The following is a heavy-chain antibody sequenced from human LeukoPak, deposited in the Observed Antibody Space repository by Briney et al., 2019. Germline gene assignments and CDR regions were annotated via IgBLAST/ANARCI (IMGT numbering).Heavy chain of an antibody. CDR1: GGSISSGGYS. D-gene: IGHD3-3*01. Sequence: SQTLSLTCAVSGGSISSGGYSWSWIRQTPGKGLEWIGYIYHSGSTYYNPSLKSRVTISVDRSKNQFSLKLSSVTAADTAVYYCARLLYGEGDYFDHWGQGTLVTVSS. CDR3: ARLLYGEGDYFDH. V-gene: IGHV4-30-2*01. CDR2: IYHSGST. J-gene: IGHJ4*02.